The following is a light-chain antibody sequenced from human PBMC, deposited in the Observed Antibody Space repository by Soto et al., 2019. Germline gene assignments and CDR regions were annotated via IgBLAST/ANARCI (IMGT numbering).Light chain of an antibody. V-gene: IGKV3D-15*01. Sequence: TQSPGTLSLSPGKRATLSCRASQSISSSYLAWYQQRPDQAPRLLIYGASSRATGIPDRFSGSGSGTEFTLTISSLQSEDFAVYFCQQYNNWPLTFGGGTKVDI. CDR3: QQYNNWPLT. J-gene: IGKJ4*01. CDR2: GAS. CDR1: QSISSSY.